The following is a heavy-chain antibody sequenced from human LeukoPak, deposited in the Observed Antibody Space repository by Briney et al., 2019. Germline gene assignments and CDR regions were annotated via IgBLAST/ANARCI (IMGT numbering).Heavy chain of an antibody. CDR2: INHSGST. CDR3: ARDHYGGNGRSGY. D-gene: IGHD4-23*01. V-gene: IGHV4-34*01. Sequence: SETLSLTCAVYGGSFSGYYWSWIRQPPGKGLEWIGEINHSGSTNYNPSLKSRVTISVDTSKNQFSLKLSSVTAADTAVYYCARDHYGGNGRSGYWGQGTLVTVSS. CDR1: GGSFSGYY. J-gene: IGHJ4*02.